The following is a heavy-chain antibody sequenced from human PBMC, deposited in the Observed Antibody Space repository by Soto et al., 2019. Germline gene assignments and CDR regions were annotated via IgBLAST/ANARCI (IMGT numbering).Heavy chain of an antibody. CDR3: EKKNPHGDSNKAWLDP. CDR1: GGTFVSSA. V-gene: IGHV1-69*01. D-gene: IGHD2-8*01. J-gene: IGHJ5*02. Sequence: QVQLVQSGAELREPGSSVRISCTPSGGTFVSSAFAWVRQAPGGKLEWMGVIIPILRSTKYAEKFLGRLTIRADDSSRTAYLELSSLTFDDTAVYFCEKKNPHGDSNKAWLDPWGQGTLVNVST. CDR2: IIPILRST.